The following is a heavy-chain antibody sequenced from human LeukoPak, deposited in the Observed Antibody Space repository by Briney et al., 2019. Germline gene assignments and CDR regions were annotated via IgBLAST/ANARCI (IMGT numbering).Heavy chain of an antibody. CDR2: IYHSGST. J-gene: IGHJ6*03. CDR1: GYSISSGYY. Sequence: SETLSLTCTVCGYSISSGYYWGWIRPPPGKGLEWIGSIYHSGSTYYNPSLKSRVTISVDTSKNQFSLKLSSVTAADTAVYYCARGGRDTSEYYDFWSGSNRLYYYYYMDVWGKGTTVTVSS. CDR3: ARGGRDTSEYYDFWSGSNRLYYYYYMDV. V-gene: IGHV4-38-2*02. D-gene: IGHD3-3*01.